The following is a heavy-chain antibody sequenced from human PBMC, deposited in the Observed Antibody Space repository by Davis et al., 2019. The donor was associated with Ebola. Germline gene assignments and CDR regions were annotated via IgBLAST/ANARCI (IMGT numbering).Heavy chain of an antibody. CDR2: IIGSGST. CDR1: GGSISSSSYY. V-gene: IGHV4-39*01. CDR3: ARRNYYYENF. Sequence: MPSETLSLTCTVSGGSISSSSYYWSWIRQPPGKGLEGLEWIGEIIGSGSTNYNPSLKSRVTTSVDTSKNQFSLELSSVTAADTAIYYCARRNYYYENFWGQGILVTVSS. J-gene: IGHJ4*02. D-gene: IGHD3-22*01.